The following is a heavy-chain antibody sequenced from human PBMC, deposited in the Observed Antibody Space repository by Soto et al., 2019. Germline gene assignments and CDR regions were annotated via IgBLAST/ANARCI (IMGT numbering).Heavy chain of an antibody. D-gene: IGHD2-15*01. CDR1: GFTFSNAW. V-gene: IGHV3-15*01. CDR2: IKSKTDGGTT. CDR3: TTDARRYCSGGSCYHTDY. Sequence: PGGSLRLSCAASGFTFSNAWMSWVRQAPGKGLEWVGRIKSKTDGGTTDYAAPVKGRFTISRDDSKNTLYLQMNSLKTEDTAVYYCTTDARRYCSGGSCYHTDYWGQGTLVTVSS. J-gene: IGHJ4*02.